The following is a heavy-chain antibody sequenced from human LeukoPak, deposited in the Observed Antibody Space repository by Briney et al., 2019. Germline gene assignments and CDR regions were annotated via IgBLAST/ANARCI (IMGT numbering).Heavy chain of an antibody. Sequence: SETLSLTCTVSGYSISSGYYWGWIRQPPGKGLEWIGSIYHSGSTYYNPSLKSRVTISVDTSKNQFSLKLSSVTAADTAVYYCARGSNWNDGTGYFDYWGQGTLVTVSS. D-gene: IGHD1-20*01. CDR1: GYSISSGYY. CDR2: IYHSGST. V-gene: IGHV4-38-2*02. CDR3: ARGSNWNDGTGYFDY. J-gene: IGHJ4*02.